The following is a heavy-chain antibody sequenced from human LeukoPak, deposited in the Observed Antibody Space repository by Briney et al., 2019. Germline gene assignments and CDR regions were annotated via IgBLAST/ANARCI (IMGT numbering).Heavy chain of an antibody. J-gene: IGHJ6*02. Sequence: PSGTLSLTCAVSGGSISSYYWSWIRQPPGKGLEWIGYIYYSGSTNYNPSLKSRVTISVDTSKNQFSLKLSSVTAADTAVYYCARVITIFGVVTPYYYYGMDVWGQGTTVTVSS. V-gene: IGHV4-59*01. CDR3: ARVITIFGVVTPYYYYGMDV. CDR1: GGSISSYY. CDR2: IYYSGST. D-gene: IGHD3-3*01.